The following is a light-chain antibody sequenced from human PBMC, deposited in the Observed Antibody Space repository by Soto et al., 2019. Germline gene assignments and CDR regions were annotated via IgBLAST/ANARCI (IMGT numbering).Light chain of an antibody. J-gene: IGKJ4*01. CDR2: DAS. CDR3: QQYKNWPLT. CDR1: QSVSSN. Sequence: EIVMTQSPATLSVSPGERATLSCRASQSVSSNLAWYQQKRGQAPRLLIYDASTRETGISARFSGSGSGTEFPLTITSLQSEDFAVYYCQQYKNWPLTFGGGTKVEIK. V-gene: IGKV3-15*01.